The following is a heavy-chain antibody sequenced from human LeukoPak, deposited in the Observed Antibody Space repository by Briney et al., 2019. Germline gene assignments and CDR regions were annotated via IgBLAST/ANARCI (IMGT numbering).Heavy chain of an antibody. V-gene: IGHV4-38-2*01. J-gene: IGHJ4*02. CDR2: VFYSGGA. CDR1: GFTFSDYY. CDR3: ARNDDY. Sequence: GSLRLSCAASGFTFSDYYMSWIRQAPGKGLEWIGSVFYSGGAYYNPSLKSRVTISVDTSKNQFSLKLSSVTAADTAVYYCARNDDYWGQGTLVTVSS.